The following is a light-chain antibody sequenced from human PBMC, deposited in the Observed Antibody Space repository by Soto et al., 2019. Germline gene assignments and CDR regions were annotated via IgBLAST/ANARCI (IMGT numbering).Light chain of an antibody. CDR1: SGHSSYA. CDR3: QTWGTGFPI. J-gene: IGLJ2*01. Sequence: QPVLTQSPSASASLGASVKLTCTLSSGHSSYAIAWHQQQPEKGPRYLMSLNSDGSHTAGDGIPDRFSGSSSGAERYLTISSLQSEDEADYYCQTWGTGFPIFGGGTKVTVL. V-gene: IGLV4-69*01. CDR2: LNSDGSH.